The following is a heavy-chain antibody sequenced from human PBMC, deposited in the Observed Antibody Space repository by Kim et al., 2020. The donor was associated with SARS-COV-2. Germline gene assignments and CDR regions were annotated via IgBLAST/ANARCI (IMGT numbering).Heavy chain of an antibody. CDR2: I. CDR3: ARARAYYGMDV. J-gene: IGHJ6*02. Sequence: IYYGDSVKGRFTLSRDNAKNSLYLTMNSLRAEDTAVYYCARARAYYGMDVWGQGTTVTVSS. V-gene: IGHV3-21*01.